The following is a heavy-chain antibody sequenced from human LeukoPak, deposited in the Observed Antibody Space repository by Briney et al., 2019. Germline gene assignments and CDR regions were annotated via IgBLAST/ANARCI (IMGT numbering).Heavy chain of an antibody. CDR2: IYYSGST. CDR1: GGSISSGDYY. Sequence: SETLSLTCTVSGGSISSGDYYWSWIRQPPGKGLEWIGYIYYSGSTNYNPSLKSRVTISVDTSKNQFSLKLSSVTAADTAVYYCARAQFHDYGDYPPYFDYWGQGTLVTVSS. V-gene: IGHV4-61*08. CDR3: ARAQFHDYGDYPPYFDY. J-gene: IGHJ4*02. D-gene: IGHD4-17*01.